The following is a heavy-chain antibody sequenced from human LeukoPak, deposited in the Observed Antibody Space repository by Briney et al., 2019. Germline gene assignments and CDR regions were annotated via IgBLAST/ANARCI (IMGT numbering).Heavy chain of an antibody. Sequence: PSETLSLTCTVSGGSISSYYWSWIRQPPGKGLEWIGYIYYSGSTNYNPSLKSRVTISVDTSKNQFSLKLSSVTAADTAVYYCARTPGYSGSYYVDYWGQGTLVTVSS. J-gene: IGHJ4*02. CDR2: IYYSGST. CDR3: ARTPGYSGSYYVDY. D-gene: IGHD1-26*01. V-gene: IGHV4-59*01. CDR1: GGSISSYY.